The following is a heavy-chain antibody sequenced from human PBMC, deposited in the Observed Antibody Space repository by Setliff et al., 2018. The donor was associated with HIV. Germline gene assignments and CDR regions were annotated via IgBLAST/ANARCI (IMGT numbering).Heavy chain of an antibody. V-gene: IGHV4-59*08. CDR2: ISYTGST. CDR3: ARRGIIAGTTDF. Sequence: SETLSLTCNVSGASISGYYWSWIRQPPGKGLELIGYISYTGSTNYNPSLKSRVLISVDTSKNQFSLKLTSVTAADTAVYYCARRGIIAGTTDFWGQGTPVTVSS. D-gene: IGHD1-7*01. CDR1: GASISGYY. J-gene: IGHJ4*02.